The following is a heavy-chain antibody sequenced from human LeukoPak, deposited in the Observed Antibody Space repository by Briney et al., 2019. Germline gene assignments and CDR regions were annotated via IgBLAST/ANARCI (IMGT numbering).Heavy chain of an antibody. V-gene: IGHV3-23*01. Sequence: GGSLRLSCVASGFTFSSYAMTWVRQAPGKGLEWVSSIRGSGSTSYYADSVKGRFTFSRDNSKNTLYLQMNSLRAEDTAVYYCAKDLNTAMRYYYYYMDVWGKGTTVTVSS. CDR2: IRGSGSTS. J-gene: IGHJ6*03. D-gene: IGHD5-18*01. CDR3: AKDLNTAMRYYYYYMDV. CDR1: GFTFSSYA.